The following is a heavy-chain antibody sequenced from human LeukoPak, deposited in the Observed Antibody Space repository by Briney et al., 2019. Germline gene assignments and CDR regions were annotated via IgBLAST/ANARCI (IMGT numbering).Heavy chain of an antibody. J-gene: IGHJ4*02. CDR1: GFTFSSYA. D-gene: IGHD6-19*01. V-gene: IGHV3-23*01. CDR3: ARDFRAVAGSFDY. Sequence: GGSLRLSCAASGFTFSSYAMSWVRQAPGKGLEWVSAISGSGGSTCYADSVKGRFTISRDNAKNSLYLQMNSLRAEDTAVYYCARDFRAVAGSFDYWGQGTLVTVSS. CDR2: ISGSGGST.